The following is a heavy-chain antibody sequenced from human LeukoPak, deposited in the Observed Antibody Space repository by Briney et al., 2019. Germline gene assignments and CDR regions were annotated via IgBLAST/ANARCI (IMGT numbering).Heavy chain of an antibody. CDR2: IYYSGST. J-gene: IGHJ4*02. CDR3: ARTVGKTCYYDSSGYYDY. V-gene: IGHV4-39*01. Sequence: SETLSPTCTVSRGSISSSSYYWGWIRQPPGKGLEWIVSIYYSGSTYYNPSLKSRVTISVDTSKNQFSLKLSSVTAADTAVYYCARTVGKTCYYDSSGYYDYWGQGTLVTVSS. D-gene: IGHD3-22*01. CDR1: RGSISSSSYY.